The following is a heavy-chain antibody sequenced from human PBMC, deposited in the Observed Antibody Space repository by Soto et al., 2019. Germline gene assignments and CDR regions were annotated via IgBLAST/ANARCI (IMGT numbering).Heavy chain of an antibody. CDR1: GGTFNIFA. D-gene: IGHD2-15*01. CDR2: IVPLSGTA. Sequence: QVQLVQSGAEMRKPGSSVKVSCQASGGTFNIFAFSWVRQAPGQGLQFVGGIVPLSGTAKSAQEFQDRVTFTADESTSTIYMELRSLQSDDTAIFYCASGVAVDRFEFWGQGTLVTVSS. V-gene: IGHV1-69*01. J-gene: IGHJ1*01. CDR3: ASGVAVDRFEF.